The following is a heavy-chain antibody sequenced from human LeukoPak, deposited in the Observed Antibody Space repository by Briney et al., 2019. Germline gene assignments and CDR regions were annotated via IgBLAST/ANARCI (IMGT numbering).Heavy chain of an antibody. CDR2: ISSGSSFI. CDR1: GGSISSSS. J-gene: IGHJ4*02. D-gene: IGHD6-13*01. Sequence: PSETLSLTCTVSGGSISSSSYYWGWIRQPPGKGLEWVSSISSGSSFIHYADSVKGRFIISRDNAKNSLYLQMNSLRAEDTAVYYCAPQGIIAAAGTRIFDYWGQGTLVTVPS. V-gene: IGHV3-21*01. CDR3: APQGIIAAAGTRIFDY.